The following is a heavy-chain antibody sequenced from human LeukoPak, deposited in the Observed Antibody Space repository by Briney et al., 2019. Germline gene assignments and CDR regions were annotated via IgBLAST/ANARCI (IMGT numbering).Heavy chain of an antibody. V-gene: IGHV4-59*01. D-gene: IGHD3-10*01. CDR2: IYFSGST. CDR1: GGSIDITNY. Sequence: PSETLSLTCGVSGGSIDITNYWSWIRQPPGKGLEWIGYIYFSGSTNYNPSLKSRVTISVDRSKNQFSLRLSSVTAADTAVYYCARWGISIEADAFDVWGQGSMVTVSS. CDR3: ARWGISIEADAFDV. J-gene: IGHJ3*01.